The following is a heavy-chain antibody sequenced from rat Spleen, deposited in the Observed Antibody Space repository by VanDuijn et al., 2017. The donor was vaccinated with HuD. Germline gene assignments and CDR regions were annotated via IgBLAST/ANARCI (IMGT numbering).Heavy chain of an antibody. J-gene: IGHJ1*01. CDR2: ISSVNFNT. CDR3: TKQGTGTYWHFDF. D-gene: IGHD5-1*01. CDR1: GFTFSDFY. V-gene: IGHV5-25*01. Sequence: EVQLVESGGGLVQPGRSIKLSCAASGFTFSDFYMAWVRQAPKKGLEWVATISSVNFNTYYPDSVKGRFTISRDNAKSTLYLQMDSLGSEDTATYYCTKQGTGTYWHFDFWGPGTMVTVSS.